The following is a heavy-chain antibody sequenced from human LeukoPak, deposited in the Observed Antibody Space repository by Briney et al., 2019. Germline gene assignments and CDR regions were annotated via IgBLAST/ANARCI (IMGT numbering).Heavy chain of an antibody. CDR3: AKPSVTR. Sequence: GGSLRLSCAASGFTFSNYGMNWVRQAPGRGLEWVPGASGGGGGTYYADSVKGRFTISRDNSKHTLYLQMNSLRAEDTAVYYCAKPSVTRWGQGTLVTVSS. CDR1: GFTFSNYG. V-gene: IGHV3-23*01. CDR2: ASGGGGGT. D-gene: IGHD3-10*01. J-gene: IGHJ4*02.